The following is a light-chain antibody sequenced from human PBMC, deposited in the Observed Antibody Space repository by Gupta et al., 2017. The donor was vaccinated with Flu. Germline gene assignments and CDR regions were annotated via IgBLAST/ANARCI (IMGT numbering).Light chain of an antibody. Sequence: KVTISLSGSSSNIGNNYVSWYQQHPEPAPNLLIYENDKRPSGIPERFSGSKSDTSATMVITGLQTGDEADYYCDTKDGSRSGWVFGGGTNPTVL. CDR2: END. CDR3: DTKDGSRSGWV. V-gene: IGLV1-51*01. J-gene: IGLJ3*02. CDR1: SSNIGNNY.